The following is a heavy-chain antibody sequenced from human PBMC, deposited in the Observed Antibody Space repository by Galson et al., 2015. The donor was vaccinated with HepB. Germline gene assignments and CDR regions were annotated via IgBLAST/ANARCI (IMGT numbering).Heavy chain of an antibody. CDR3: ARAGPGSYYYYGMDV. D-gene: IGHD2-15*01. CDR2: VSYDERNK. V-gene: IGHV3-30*03. CDR1: GFTFNIHG. Sequence: SLRLSCAASGFTFNIHGMHWVRQAPGKGLEWVAVVSYDERNKFYGDAVKGRFTISRDNSKNTLYLQMNSLRSDDTAVYYCARAGPGSYYYYGMDVWGQGTTVTVSS. J-gene: IGHJ6*02.